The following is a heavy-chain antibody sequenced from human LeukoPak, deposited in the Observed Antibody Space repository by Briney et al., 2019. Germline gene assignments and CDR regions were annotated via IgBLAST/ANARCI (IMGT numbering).Heavy chain of an antibody. CDR3: AKDSSSTTRYYGMDV. D-gene: IGHD6-6*01. J-gene: IGHJ6*02. CDR1: GFTFSSYW. Sequence: GGSLRLSCAASGFTFSSYWMSWVRQAPGKGLEWVAKIKQDGSEKYYVDSVKGRFTVSRDNSKNTVYLQMKSLRAEDTALYYCAKDSSSTTRYYGMDVWGQGTTVTVFS. V-gene: IGHV3-7*03. CDR2: IKQDGSEK.